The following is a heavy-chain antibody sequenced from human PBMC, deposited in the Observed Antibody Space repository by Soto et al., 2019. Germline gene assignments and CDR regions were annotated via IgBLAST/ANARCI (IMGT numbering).Heavy chain of an antibody. CDR1: GYSFTSFP. CDR3: ARGGGLDD. J-gene: IGHJ4*02. D-gene: IGHD3-10*01. Sequence: QVQLVQSGAEVKKPGASVKVSCKASGYSFTSFPIHWVRQAPGQGLECMGWINAANGYTRYSQKFQGRVTITRDTSATTAHMDLRSLTSEDTAVYYCARGGGLDDWGQGTLITVSS. CDR2: INAANGYT. V-gene: IGHV1-3*01.